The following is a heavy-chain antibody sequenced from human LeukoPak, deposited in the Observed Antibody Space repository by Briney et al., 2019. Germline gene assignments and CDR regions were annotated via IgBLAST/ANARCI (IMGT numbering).Heavy chain of an antibody. V-gene: IGHV4-34*01. CDR2: INHSGST. D-gene: IGHD3-10*01. CDR3: ARGSGLYYSGSGYFPGTYFDY. Sequence: SETLSLTCAVYGGSFSGYDWSWIRQPPGKGLEWIGEINHSGSTNYNPSLKSRVTISVDTSKNQFSLKLSSVTAADTAVYYCARGSGLYYSGSGYFPGTYFDYWGQGTLVTVSS. CDR1: GGSFSGYD. J-gene: IGHJ4*02.